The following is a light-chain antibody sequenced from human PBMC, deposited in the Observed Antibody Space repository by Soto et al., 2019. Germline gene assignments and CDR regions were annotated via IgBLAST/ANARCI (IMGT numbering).Light chain of an antibody. Sequence: DIQMTQSPSTLSASVGDRVTITCRASQSISSWLAWYQQKPGKAPKLLISEASSLDSGVPSRFSGSGSGTEYVLSISSLQPEDFATYYCQQYDTYSTFGGGTRVEIK. CDR3: QQYDTYST. V-gene: IGKV1-5*01. J-gene: IGKJ4*01. CDR1: QSISSW. CDR2: EAS.